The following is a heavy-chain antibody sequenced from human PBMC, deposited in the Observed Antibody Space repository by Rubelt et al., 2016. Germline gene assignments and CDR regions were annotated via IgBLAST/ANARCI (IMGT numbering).Heavy chain of an antibody. J-gene: IGHJ6*02. CDR1: GFTFSSYG. V-gene: IGHV3-30*02. D-gene: IGHD5-24*01. CDR2: IRYDGSNK. Sequence: VQLVESGGGLVQPGGSLRLSCAASGFTFSSYGMHWVRQAPGKGLEWVTFIRYDGSNKYYADSVKGRFTSSRDNSKNTLYLQRNSLRAEDTAVYYCAKGGDGYNPGYYYYYGMDVWGQGTTVTVSS. CDR3: AKGGDGYNPGYYYYYGMDV.